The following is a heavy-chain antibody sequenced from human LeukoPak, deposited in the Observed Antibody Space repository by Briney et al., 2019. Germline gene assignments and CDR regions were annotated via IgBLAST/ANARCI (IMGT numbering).Heavy chain of an antibody. V-gene: IGHV3-30*02. CDR2: IRYDGSNK. Sequence: PGGSLRLSCAASGFTFSSYGMHWVRQAPGKGLEWVTFIRYDGSNKYYADSVKGRFTISRDNSKNTLYLRMNSLRAEDTAVYYCAKDGRFYDSSGYYYRLNYYYYYMDVWGKGTTVTISS. D-gene: IGHD3-22*01. CDR3: AKDGRFYDSSGYYYRLNYYYYYMDV. J-gene: IGHJ6*03. CDR1: GFTFSSYG.